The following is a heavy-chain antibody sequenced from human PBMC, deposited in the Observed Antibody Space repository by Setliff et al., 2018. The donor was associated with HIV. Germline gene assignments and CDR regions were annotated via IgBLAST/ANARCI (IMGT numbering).Heavy chain of an antibody. Sequence: PSETLSLTCTVSGGSISSSSYYWGWIRQSPGKGLEWIESMYYGGSTFYNPSLKSRVTISEDTSKNQVSLKLSSMTAADTAIYYCARGLYYDSKSLDYWGQGTLVTVSS. V-gene: IGHV4-39*07. CDR3: ARGLYYDSKSLDY. CDR2: MYYGGST. CDR1: GGSISSSSYY. J-gene: IGHJ4*02. D-gene: IGHD3-22*01.